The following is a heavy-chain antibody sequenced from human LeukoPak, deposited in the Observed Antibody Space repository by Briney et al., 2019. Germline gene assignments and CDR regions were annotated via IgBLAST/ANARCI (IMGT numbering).Heavy chain of an antibody. CDR1: GFTARSNY. Sequence: GGSLTHSGAASGFTARSNYMSWVRPAPGKELAWVSVVYSGGSTYYAASVKGRVTISRDNSKNTLYLQMNSLRAEDTAVYYCAGDLFAAAGTLGCWGKGTLVTV. CDR3: AGDLFAAAGTLGC. J-gene: IGHJ4*02. V-gene: IGHV3-53*01. CDR2: VYSGGST. D-gene: IGHD6-13*01.